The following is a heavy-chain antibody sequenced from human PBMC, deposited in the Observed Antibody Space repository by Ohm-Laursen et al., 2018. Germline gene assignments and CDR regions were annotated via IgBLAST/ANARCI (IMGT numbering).Heavy chain of an antibody. V-gene: IGHV3-23*01. CDR3: AKEFKRSYGSSYFDY. J-gene: IGHJ4*02. CDR2: ISGSGVST. CDR1: GFTLSSYA. Sequence: SLRLSCTASGFTLSSYAMSWVRQAPGKGLEWVSGISGSGVSTYYADSVKGRFTISRDNSKNTVYLQMNSLRAEDTAVYYCAKEFKRSYGSSYFDYWGQGTLVTVSS. D-gene: IGHD5-18*01.